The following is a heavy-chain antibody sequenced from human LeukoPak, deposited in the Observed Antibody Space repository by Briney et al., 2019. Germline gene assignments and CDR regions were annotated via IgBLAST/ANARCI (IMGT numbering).Heavy chain of an antibody. CDR1: GFTFTSDG. D-gene: IGHD5-24*01. CDR2: ISRTSTTI. J-gene: IGHJ6*03. Sequence: HSGGSLRLSCAASGFTFTSDGMTWVRQAPGKGLEWVSYISRTSTTIYYADSVKGRFTISRDNAKHSLFLQMNSLRAEDTAVYYCATTIRPRGILVMDIWGKGTTVTVSS. V-gene: IGHV3-48*01. CDR3: ATTIRPRGILVMDI.